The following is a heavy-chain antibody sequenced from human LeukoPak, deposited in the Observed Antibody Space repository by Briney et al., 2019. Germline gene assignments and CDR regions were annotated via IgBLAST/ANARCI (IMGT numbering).Heavy chain of an antibody. V-gene: IGHV1-18*04. D-gene: IGHD2-21*02. J-gene: IGHJ6*03. Sequence: ASVKVSCKASGYTFTDYYIHWVRQAPGQGLEWMGWISAYNGNTNYAQKLQGRVTMTTDTSTSTAYMELRSLRSDDTAVYYCARFGGGDLYYYYYMDVWGKGTTVTVSS. CDR2: ISAYNGNT. CDR3: ARFGGGDLYYYYYMDV. CDR1: GYTFTDYY.